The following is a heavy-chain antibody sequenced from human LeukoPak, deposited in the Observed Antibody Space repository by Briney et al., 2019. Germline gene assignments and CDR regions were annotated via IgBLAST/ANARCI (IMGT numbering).Heavy chain of an antibody. J-gene: IGHJ3*02. CDR3: ARYTPPIDAFDI. CDR2: IIPIFGTA. CDR1: GGTFSSYA. V-gene: IGHV1-69*13. Sequence: ASVKVSCKASGGTFSSYAISWVRQAPGQGLEWMGGIIPIFGTANYARKFQGRVTITADESTSTAYMELSSLRSEDTAVYYCARYTPPIDAFDIWGQGTMVTVSS.